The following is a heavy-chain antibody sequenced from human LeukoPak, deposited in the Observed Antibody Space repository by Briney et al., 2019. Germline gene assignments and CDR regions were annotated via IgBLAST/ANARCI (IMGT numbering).Heavy chain of an antibody. V-gene: IGHV3-23*01. D-gene: IGHD1-26*01. Sequence: GGSLRLSCAASGFTFSSYAMSWVRQAPGKGLEWVSTISGAGDSTYYADSVKGRFTISRDNSKNTLYLQMNSLRAEDTAVYYCAKDPLPGSYPRPNWFDPWGQGTLVTVSS. CDR2: ISGAGDST. CDR1: GFTFSSYA. J-gene: IGHJ5*02. CDR3: AKDPLPGSYPRPNWFDP.